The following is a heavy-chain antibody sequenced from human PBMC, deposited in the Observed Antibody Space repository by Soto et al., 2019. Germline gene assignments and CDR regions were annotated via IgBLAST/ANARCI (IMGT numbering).Heavy chain of an antibody. CDR3: ARVAEVVSAAMEVYWFDP. D-gene: IGHD2-2*01. J-gene: IGHJ5*02. CDR2: INHSGST. V-gene: IGHV4-34*01. Sequence: SETLSLTCAVYGGSFSGYYWSWIRQPPGKGLEWIGEINHSGSTNYNPSLKSRVTISVDTSKNQFSLKLSSVTAADTAVYYCARVAEVVSAAMEVYWFDPWGQGTLVTVSS. CDR1: GGSFSGYY.